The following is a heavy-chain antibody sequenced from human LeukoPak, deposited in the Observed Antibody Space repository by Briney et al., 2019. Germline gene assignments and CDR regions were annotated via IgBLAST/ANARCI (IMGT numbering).Heavy chain of an antibody. CDR2: IYYSGTT. D-gene: IGHD6-19*01. CDR3: ARHSSGWSDFDY. V-gene: IGHV4-59*08. Sequence: SETLSLTCTVSGGSISTYYWSWIRQPPGKGLEWIGYIYYSGTTTYNPSLKSRVTISVDTSKNQFSLRLSSVTAADTAVYYCARHSSGWSDFDYWGQGTLVTVSS. J-gene: IGHJ4*02. CDR1: GGSISTYY.